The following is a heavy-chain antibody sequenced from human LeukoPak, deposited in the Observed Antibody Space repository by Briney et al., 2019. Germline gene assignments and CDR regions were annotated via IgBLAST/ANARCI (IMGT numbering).Heavy chain of an antibody. V-gene: IGHV3-23*01. Sequence: GGTLRLSCAASGFIFNNYALSWVRQTPGKGLEWVSAISGSGRNTYYADSVKGLFTISRDNSKNTLYLQMNSLRVEDTAVYYCAKSWNYYDSSGDDALDIWGQGTMVTVSS. D-gene: IGHD3-22*01. CDR1: GFIFNNYA. J-gene: IGHJ3*02. CDR3: AKSWNYYDSSGDDALDI. CDR2: ISGSGRNT.